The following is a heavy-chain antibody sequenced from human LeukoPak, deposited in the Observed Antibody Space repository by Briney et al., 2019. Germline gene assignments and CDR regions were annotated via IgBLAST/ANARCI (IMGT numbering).Heavy chain of an antibody. J-gene: IGHJ6*03. D-gene: IGHD1-1*01. CDR1: GGSFSGYY. CDR3: ARRAGTLTSYYYYYYMDV. Sequence: PSETLSLTCAVYGGSFSGYYWSWIRQPPGKGLEWIGEINHSGSTNYNPSLKSRVTISVDTSKNQFSLKLSSVTAADTAVYYCARRAGTLTSYYYYYYMDVWGKGTTVTVSS. CDR2: INHSGST. V-gene: IGHV4-34*01.